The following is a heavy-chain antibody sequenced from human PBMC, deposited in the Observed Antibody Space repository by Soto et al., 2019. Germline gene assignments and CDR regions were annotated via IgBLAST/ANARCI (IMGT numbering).Heavy chain of an antibody. Sequence: QVQLVQSGAEVKKPGASVKVSCKASGYTFTSYYIHWVRQAPGPGLEWLGIINPTGGSTSYAQKFQSRVTMTRDTSTRTVYMELSSLRSEDTAVYYCARGHCSGGSCYSFDPWGQGTLVTVSS. CDR2: INPTGGST. CDR3: ARGHCSGGSCYSFDP. V-gene: IGHV1-46*01. D-gene: IGHD2-15*01. J-gene: IGHJ5*02. CDR1: GYTFTSYY.